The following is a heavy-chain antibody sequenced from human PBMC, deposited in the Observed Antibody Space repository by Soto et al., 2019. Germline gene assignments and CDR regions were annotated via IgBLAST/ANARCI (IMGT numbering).Heavy chain of an antibody. D-gene: IGHD3-22*01. CDR1: AFTFSSYG. J-gene: IGHJ2*01. CDR3: ARNGRGQYCDDTSGYLHWYFDL. Sequence: QVQLVESGGGVVQPRRSLRLSCAASAFTFSSYGMHWVRQAPGKGLEWVAVIWYDGSNKYYADSVKGRFTIPRDKSNNELHLQMNSLRAEDTAVYYCARNGRGQYCDDTSGYLHWYFDLWGRGNLVPVSS. CDR2: IWYDGSNK. V-gene: IGHV3-33*01.